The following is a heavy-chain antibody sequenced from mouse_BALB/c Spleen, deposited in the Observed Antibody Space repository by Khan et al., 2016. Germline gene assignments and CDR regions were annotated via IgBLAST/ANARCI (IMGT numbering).Heavy chain of an antibody. CDR3: AGYYGSSYDYVDY. CDR2: IYPGDGDT. CDR1: GYTFTSYW. J-gene: IGHJ2*01. D-gene: IGHD1-1*01. V-gene: IGHV1-87*01. Sequence: QVQLQQSGAELARPGASVKLSCKASGYTFTSYWMQWVKQRPGQGLEWIGAIYPGDGDTRYTQKFKGKATLTADKSSSTAYMQLSSLASEDSAVYYCAGYYGSSYDYVDYCGQGTLLTVSS.